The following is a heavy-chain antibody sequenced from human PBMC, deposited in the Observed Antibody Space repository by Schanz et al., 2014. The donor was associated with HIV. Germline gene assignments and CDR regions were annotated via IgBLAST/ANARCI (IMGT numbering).Heavy chain of an antibody. CDR2: ISQSASGA. Sequence: QVQLVESGGGVVQPGRSLRLSCAASGFTFSTYGMHWVRQAPGKGLECVSAISQSASGAYYADSVKGRFTISRDYSKNMLYLQMSSLRAEDTAVYYCARDREKQWLVRGPDYWGQGTLVTVSS. V-gene: IGHV3-NL1*01. J-gene: IGHJ4*02. CDR3: ARDREKQWLVRGPDY. D-gene: IGHD6-19*01. CDR1: GFTFSTYG.